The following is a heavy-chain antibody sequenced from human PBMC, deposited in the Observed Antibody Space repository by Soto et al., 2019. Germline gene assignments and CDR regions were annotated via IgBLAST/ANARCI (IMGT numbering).Heavy chain of an antibody. Sequence: GGSLRLSCAASGFTFGNYAMNWVRQAPGKGLEWISSISDPGTSTYYANSVKGRFSMSRDNSKNTLFLQMNRLRADDTAVYFCAKSLVTPSDAFDLWGRGTLVTVSS. J-gene: IGHJ3*01. CDR1: GFTFGNYA. CDR2: ISDPGTST. D-gene: IGHD2-21*02. CDR3: AKSLVTPSDAFDL. V-gene: IGHV3-23*01.